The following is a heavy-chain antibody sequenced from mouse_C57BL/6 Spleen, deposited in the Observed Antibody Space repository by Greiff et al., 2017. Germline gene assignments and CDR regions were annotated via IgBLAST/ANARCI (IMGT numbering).Heavy chain of an antibody. D-gene: IGHD1-1*01. J-gene: IGHJ1*03. Sequence: QVQLKQSGAELARPGASVKLSCKASGYTFTSYGISWVKQRTGQGLEWIGEIYPRSGNTYYNEKFKGKATLTADKSSSTAYMELRSLTSEDSAVYFCARWDYGSYWYFDVWGTGTTVTVSS. V-gene: IGHV1-81*01. CDR1: GYTFTSYG. CDR2: IYPRSGNT. CDR3: ARWDYGSYWYFDV.